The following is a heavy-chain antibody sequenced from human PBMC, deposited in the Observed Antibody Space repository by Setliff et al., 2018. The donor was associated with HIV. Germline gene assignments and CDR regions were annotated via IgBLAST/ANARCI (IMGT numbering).Heavy chain of an antibody. CDR1: GYTLTSYY. Sequence: ASVKVSCKASGYTLTSYYMHWVRQAPGQGLEWMGIINPSGGSTKYSQKFQGRVSIARDTSASTAYMELSSLRSEDTAVYYCARVQTMAVAGTQYYYMDVWGKGTTVTVSS. CDR3: ARVQTMAVAGTQYYYMDV. D-gene: IGHD6-19*01. CDR2: INPSGGST. J-gene: IGHJ6*03. V-gene: IGHV1-46*01.